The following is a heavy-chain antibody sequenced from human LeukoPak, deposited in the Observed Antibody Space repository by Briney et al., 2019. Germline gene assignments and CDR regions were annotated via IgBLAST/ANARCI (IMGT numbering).Heavy chain of an antibody. D-gene: IGHD2/OR15-2a*01. CDR2: ISVYNGDT. V-gene: IGHV1-18*01. J-gene: IGHJ4*02. CDR3: ARVSRGVNICDS. CDR1: GYTFTSYD. Sequence: ASVKVSCKASGYTFTSYDISWVRQAPGQGLEWMGWISVYNGDTNYAQKLQDRVTMTTDTSTSTAYMELRSLRSDDTAVYYCARVSRGVNICDSWGQGTLVTVSS.